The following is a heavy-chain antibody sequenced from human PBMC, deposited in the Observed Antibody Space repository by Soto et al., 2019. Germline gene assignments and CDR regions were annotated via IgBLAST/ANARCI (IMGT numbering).Heavy chain of an antibody. Sequence: QLQLQESGPGLVKPSETLSLTCTVSGGSISSSSYYWGWIRQPPGKGLEGIGSIYYSGSTYYNPSLKSRVTISVATSKNQFSLKLSSVTAADTAVYYCASRPSAGAYSGYIFDYWGQGTLVTVSS. CDR3: ASRPSAGAYSGYIFDY. J-gene: IGHJ4*02. CDR2: IYYSGST. V-gene: IGHV4-39*01. CDR1: GGSISSSSYY. D-gene: IGHD5-12*01.